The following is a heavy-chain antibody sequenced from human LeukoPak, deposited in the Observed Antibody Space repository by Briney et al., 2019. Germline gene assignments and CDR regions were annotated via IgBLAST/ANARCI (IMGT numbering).Heavy chain of an antibody. CDR1: GFTFSSYA. CDR2: ISYDGSNK. D-gene: IGHD3-22*01. V-gene: IGHV3-30*04. J-gene: IGHJ5*02. Sequence: GRSLRPSCAASGFTFSSYAMHWVRQAPGKGLEWVAVISYDGSNKYYADSVKGRFTISRDNSKNTLYLQMNSLRAEDTAVYYCAREQVTMIVVANWFDPWGQGTLVTVSS. CDR3: AREQVTMIVVANWFDP.